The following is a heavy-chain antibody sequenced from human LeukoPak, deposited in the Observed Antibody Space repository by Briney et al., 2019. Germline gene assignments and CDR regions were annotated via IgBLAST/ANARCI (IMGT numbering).Heavy chain of an antibody. D-gene: IGHD3-16*01. CDR3: ARRFYYAMDV. J-gene: IGHJ6*02. CDR2: INTNSGDT. Sequence: ASVNLSCTASGYTFTSYFMKWVRQAPGQGLEWMGWINTNSGDTNYAKTFQGRVTMTRDTSICTAYMELSRLRSDDAAVYYCARRFYYAMDVWGQGTTVTVSS. CDR1: GYTFTSYF. V-gene: IGHV1-2*02.